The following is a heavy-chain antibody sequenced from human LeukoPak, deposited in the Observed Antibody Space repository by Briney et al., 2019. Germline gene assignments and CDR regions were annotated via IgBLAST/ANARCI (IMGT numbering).Heavy chain of an antibody. V-gene: IGHV4-59*08. CDR2: IYYSGST. Sequence: PSETLSLTCTVSGGSITNYYWSWIRQPAGKGLEWIGRIYYSGSTNYNPSLKSRVTISVDTSKNQFSLKLSSVTAADTAVYYCARQSHYYYYGMDVWGQGTTVTVSS. CDR1: GGSITNYY. CDR3: ARQSHYYYYGMDV. J-gene: IGHJ6*02.